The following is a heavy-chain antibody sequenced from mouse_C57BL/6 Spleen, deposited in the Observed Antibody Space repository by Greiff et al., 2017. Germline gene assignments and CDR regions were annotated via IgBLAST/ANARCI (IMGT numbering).Heavy chain of an antibody. D-gene: IGHD2-4*01. CDR3: TRFYDYDGRAWFAY. CDR1: GYTFTDYE. J-gene: IGHJ3*01. CDR2: IDPETGGT. Sequence: QVQLKQSGAELVRPGASVTLSCKASGYTFTDYEMHWVKQTPVHGLEWIGAIDPETGGTAYNQKFKGKAILTADKSSSTAYMELRSLTSEDSAVYYCTRFYDYDGRAWFAYWGQGTLVTVSA. V-gene: IGHV1-15*01.